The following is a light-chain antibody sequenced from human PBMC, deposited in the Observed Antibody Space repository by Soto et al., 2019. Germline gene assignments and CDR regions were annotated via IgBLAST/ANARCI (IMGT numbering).Light chain of an antibody. Sequence: DIQMTQSPSTVSASVGDGVTITCRASQSTSTWLAWYQQKPGKAPNLLIYDASTLESGGPSGVSGSGSGTEFTLTISSLQPDDSATYYCQQYNSYPYTFGQGTKLEIK. V-gene: IGKV1-5*01. CDR2: DAS. J-gene: IGKJ2*01. CDR1: QSTSTW. CDR3: QQYNSYPYT.